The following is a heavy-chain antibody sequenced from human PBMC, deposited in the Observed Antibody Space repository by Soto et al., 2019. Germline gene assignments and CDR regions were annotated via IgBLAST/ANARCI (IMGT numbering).Heavy chain of an antibody. CDR3: AKGTYYDILTGYSPNYYYYYGMDV. CDR1: GFTFSSYG. V-gene: IGHV3-30*18. CDR2: ISYDGSNE. D-gene: IGHD3-9*01. Sequence: QVQLVESGGGVVQPGKSLRLSCAASGFTFSSYGMHWVRQAPGKGLEWVAVISYDGSNEYYADSVKGRFTISRDNSKNTLYLQMISLRAEDTAVYYCAKGTYYDILTGYSPNYYYYYGMDVWGQGTTVTVSS. J-gene: IGHJ6*02.